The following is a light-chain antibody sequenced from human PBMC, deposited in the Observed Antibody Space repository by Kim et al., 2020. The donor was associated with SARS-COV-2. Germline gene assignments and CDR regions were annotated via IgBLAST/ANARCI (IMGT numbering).Light chain of an antibody. CDR3: QQRNNWPPAFT. CDR1: HSISVY. CDR2: DAS. V-gene: IGKV3-11*01. J-gene: IGKJ4*01. Sequence: PGESATLSCRSSHSISVYVGWYQHNPGQAPRLLIYDASNMATGIPDRFSGSGSGTDFTLTISSLEPEDFAIYYCQQRNNWPPAFTFGGGTKVDIK.